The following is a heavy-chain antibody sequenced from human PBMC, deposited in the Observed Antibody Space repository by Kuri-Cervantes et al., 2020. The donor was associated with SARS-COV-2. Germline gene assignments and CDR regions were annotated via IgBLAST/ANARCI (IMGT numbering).Heavy chain of an antibody. Sequence: GESLKISCAASGFTFSSFAIHWVRQAPGKGLEWVAIISYSGNNTYYADSVKGRFTISRDNSRNTLYLQMNSLTTEDTAIYYCARDRVGVHDCWGQGTLVTVSS. V-gene: IGHV3-30-3*01. CDR3: ARDRVGVHDC. CDR2: ISYSGNNT. CDR1: GFTFSSFA. J-gene: IGHJ4*02. D-gene: IGHD2-21*01.